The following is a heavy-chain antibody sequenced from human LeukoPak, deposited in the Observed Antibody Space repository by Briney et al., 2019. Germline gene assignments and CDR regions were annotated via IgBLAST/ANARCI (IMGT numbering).Heavy chain of an antibody. CDR1: GFTFSSYA. CDR2: ISYDGSNK. CDR3: ARDLYDSSGYTDY. J-gene: IGHJ4*02. Sequence: GRSLRLSCAASGFTFSSYAMHWVRQAPGKGLEWVAVISYDGSNKYYADSVKGRFTISRDNSKNTLYLQMNSLRAEDTAVYYCARDLYDSSGYTDYWGQGTLVTVSS. D-gene: IGHD3-22*01. V-gene: IGHV3-30-3*01.